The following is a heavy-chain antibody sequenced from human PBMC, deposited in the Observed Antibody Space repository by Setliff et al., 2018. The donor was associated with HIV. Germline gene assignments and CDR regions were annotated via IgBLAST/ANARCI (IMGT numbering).Heavy chain of an antibody. CDR1: GASSIYF. Sequence: SETLSLTCTVSGASSIYFWGWIRQPPGKGLEWIGSVYYSGSTYSNPSLKSRVTVSQDTSKNQFSLKLSSVTAADTAVYYCARDVRRNHCSSTSCYARDNWFDPWGQGIQVTVS. J-gene: IGHJ5*02. CDR3: ARDVRRNHCSSTSCYARDNWFDP. CDR2: VYYSGST. V-gene: IGHV4-39*07. D-gene: IGHD2-2*01.